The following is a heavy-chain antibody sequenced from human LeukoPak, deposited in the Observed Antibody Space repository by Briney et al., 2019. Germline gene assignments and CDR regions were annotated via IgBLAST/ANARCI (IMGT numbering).Heavy chain of an antibody. CDR3: AKDPGYSSSWYSGWFDP. J-gene: IGHJ5*02. D-gene: IGHD6-13*01. CDR1: GFTFSSYA. Sequence: GGSLRLSCAASGFTFSSYAMSWVRQAPGKGLEWVSAISGSGGSTYYADSVKGRFTISRDNSKNTLYLQMNSLRAEDTAVYYCAKDPGYSSSWYSGWFDPWGQGTLVTVSS. V-gene: IGHV3-23*01. CDR2: ISGSGGST.